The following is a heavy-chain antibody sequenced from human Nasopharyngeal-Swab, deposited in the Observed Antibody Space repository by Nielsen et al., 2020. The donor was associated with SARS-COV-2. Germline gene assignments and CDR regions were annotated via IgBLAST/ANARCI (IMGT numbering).Heavy chain of an antibody. V-gene: IGHV3-30*18. CDR1: GFSFNNYG. CDR2: ISYEGSKK. D-gene: IGHD3-10*01. CDR3: AKATQIFWFGQFRNDAFDI. Sequence: SCAASGFSFNNYGMHWVRQAPGKGLEWVAVISYEGSKKFYVASVEGRFTISRDFSKNTLFLQMNSLRPEDTAVYYCAKATQIFWFGQFRNDAFDIWGQGTMVTVS. J-gene: IGHJ3*02.